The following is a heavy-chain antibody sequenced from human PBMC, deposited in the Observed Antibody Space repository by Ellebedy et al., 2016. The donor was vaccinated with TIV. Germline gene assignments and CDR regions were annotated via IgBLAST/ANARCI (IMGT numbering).Heavy chain of an antibody. CDR1: GFTLSRYS. CDR3: AIGVQGYYDSSTIDY. CDR2: ITSSSYI. Sequence: GESLKIPXAASGFTLSRYSMNWVRQAPGKGLEWVSSITSSSYIYYADSLKGRFTISRDNAKNSLYLQMNSLRAEDTAVYYCAIGVQGYYDSSTIDYWGQGTLVTVSS. J-gene: IGHJ4*02. V-gene: IGHV3-21*01. D-gene: IGHD3-22*01.